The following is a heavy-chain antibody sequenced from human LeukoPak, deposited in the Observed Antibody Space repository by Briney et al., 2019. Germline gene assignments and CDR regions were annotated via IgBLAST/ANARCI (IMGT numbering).Heavy chain of an antibody. CDR2: ISSSCRTI. CDR1: GFTFSSYE. D-gene: IGHD3-10*02. V-gene: IGHV3-48*03. CDR3: AELGITMIGGV. Sequence: SGGSLRLSCAASGFTFSSYEMNWVPQAPGKGLEWVSYISSSCRTIYYADSVKGRFTISRDNAKNSLYLQMNSLRAEDTAVYYCAELGITMIGGVWGKGTTVTISS. J-gene: IGHJ6*04.